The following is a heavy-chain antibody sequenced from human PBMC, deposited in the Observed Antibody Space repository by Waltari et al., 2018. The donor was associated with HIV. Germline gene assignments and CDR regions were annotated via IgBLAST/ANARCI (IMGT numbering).Heavy chain of an antibody. CDR2: NSSGGDST. Sequence: EVQLVESGGGLVQPGGSLRLSCAASDFIFRSYAMCLVRQAPGKGLDWVSTNSSGGDSTYHADSVQGRFTISRDNYKNTLYLQMKSMRAEDRAVDYCAKEDRTGSSGYYPFDSWGQGTLVTGSS. V-gene: IGHV3-23*04. CDR1: DFIFRSYA. D-gene: IGHD3-22*01. CDR3: AKEDRTGSSGYYPFDS. J-gene: IGHJ4*02.